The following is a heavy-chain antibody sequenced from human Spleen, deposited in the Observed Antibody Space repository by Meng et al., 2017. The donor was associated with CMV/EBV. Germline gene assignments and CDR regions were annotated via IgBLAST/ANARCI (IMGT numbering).Heavy chain of an antibody. CDR2: IYYSGST. J-gene: IGHJ3*02. Sequence: GSLRLSCIVSGDSIISYYWSWIRQPPGKGLEWIGYIYYSGSTNYNPSLKSRVTISVDTSKNQSSLKLSSVTAADTAVYYCARVFEVSGGAFDIWGQGTMVTVSS. CDR3: ARVFEVSGGAFDI. CDR1: GDSIISYY. D-gene: IGHD3-3*01. V-gene: IGHV4-59*01.